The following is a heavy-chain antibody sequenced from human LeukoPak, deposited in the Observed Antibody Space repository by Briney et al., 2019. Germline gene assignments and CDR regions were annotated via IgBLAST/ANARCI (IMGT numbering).Heavy chain of an antibody. CDR2: VHDRGST. Sequence: SETLSLTCTVSGGSISWYYWSWIRQPPGKGLELIGYVHDRGSTNYSPSLKSRVSISVDTSKNQFSLKLSSVTAADTAVYYCARAYSSSLYWYFGLWGRGTLVTVSS. J-gene: IGHJ2*01. CDR3: ARAYSSSLYWYFGL. V-gene: IGHV4-59*01. CDR1: GGSISWYY. D-gene: IGHD1-26*01.